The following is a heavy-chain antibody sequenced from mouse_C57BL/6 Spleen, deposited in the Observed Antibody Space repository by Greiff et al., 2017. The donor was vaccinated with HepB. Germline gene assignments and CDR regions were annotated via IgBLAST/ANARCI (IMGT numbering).Heavy chain of an antibody. CDR2: INPSSGYT. V-gene: IGHV1-4*01. CDR3: ARDGSNSGTGAMDY. CDR1: GYTFTSYT. J-gene: IGHJ4*01. Sequence: QVQLQQSGAELARPGASVKMSCKASGYTFTSYTMHWVKQRPGQGLEWIGYINPSSGYTKYNQKFKDKATLTADKSSSTAYMQLSSLTSEDSAVYYCARDGSNSGTGAMDYWGQGTSVTVSS. D-gene: IGHD1-1*01.